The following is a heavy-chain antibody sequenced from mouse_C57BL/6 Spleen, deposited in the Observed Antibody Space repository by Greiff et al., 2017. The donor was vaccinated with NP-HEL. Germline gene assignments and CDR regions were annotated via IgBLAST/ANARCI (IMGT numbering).Heavy chain of an antibody. V-gene: IGHV14-1*01. CDR1: GFNIKDYY. Sequence: VQLQQSGAELVRPGASVKLSCTASGFNIKDYYMHWVKQRPEQGLEWIGRIDPEDGDTEYAPKFQGKATMTADTSSNTAYLQLSSLTSEDTAVYYCTTYGSSYYYFDYWGQGTTRTVSS. J-gene: IGHJ2*01. CDR2: IDPEDGDT. D-gene: IGHD1-1*02. CDR3: TTYGSSYYYFDY.